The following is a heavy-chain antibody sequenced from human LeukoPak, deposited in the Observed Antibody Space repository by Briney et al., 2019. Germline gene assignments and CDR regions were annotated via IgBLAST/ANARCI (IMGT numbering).Heavy chain of an antibody. CDR2: MNPNSGGT. V-gene: IGHV1-2*02. Sequence: ASVKVSCKASGYTFTSYDINWVRQATGQWLEWMGWMNPNSGGTNYAQKFQGRVTMTRDTSISTAYMELSRLRSDDTAVYYCARDKAATYYFDYWGQGTLVTVSS. CDR1: GYTFTSYD. J-gene: IGHJ4*02. D-gene: IGHD6-13*01. CDR3: ARDKAATYYFDY.